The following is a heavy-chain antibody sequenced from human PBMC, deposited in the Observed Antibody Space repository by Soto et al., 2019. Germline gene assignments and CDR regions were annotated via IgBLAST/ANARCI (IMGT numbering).Heavy chain of an antibody. J-gene: IGHJ6*02. D-gene: IGHD6-13*01. CDR2: IKQDGSEK. Sequence: GGSLRLSCAASGFTFSSYWMSWVRQAPGKGLEWVANIKQDGSEKYYVDSVKGRFTISRDNAKNSPYLQMNSLRAEDTAVYYCARDIAAAGTFPYGMDVWGQGTTVTVSS. V-gene: IGHV3-7*05. CDR3: ARDIAAAGTFPYGMDV. CDR1: GFTFSSYW.